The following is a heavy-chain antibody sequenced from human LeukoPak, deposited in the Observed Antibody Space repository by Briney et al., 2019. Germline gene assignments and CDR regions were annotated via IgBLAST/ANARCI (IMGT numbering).Heavy chain of an antibody. CDR2: IYYSGST. J-gene: IGHJ4*02. V-gene: IGHV4-39*01. CDR1: GGSISSSSYY. D-gene: IGHD4-17*01. CDR3: ARHPGDYGDYVYFDY. Sequence: PSETPSLTCTVSGGSISSSSYYWGWIRQPPGKGLEWIGSIYYSGSTYYNPSLKSRVTISVDTSKNQFSLKLSSVTAADTAVYYCARHPGDYGDYVYFDYWGQGTLVTVSS.